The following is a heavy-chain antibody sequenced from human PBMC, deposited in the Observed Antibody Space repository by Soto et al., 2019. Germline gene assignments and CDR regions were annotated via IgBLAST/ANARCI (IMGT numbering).Heavy chain of an antibody. CDR1: GGTFSSYA. CDR3: ARTRITIFGVVQLYYYYGMDV. Sequence: AASVKVSCKASGGTFSSYAISWVRQAPGQGLEWMGGIIPIFGTANYAQKFQGRVTITADESTSTAYMELSSLRSEDTAVYYCARTRITIFGVVQLYYYYGMDVWGQGTTVTVSS. V-gene: IGHV1-69*13. D-gene: IGHD3-3*01. J-gene: IGHJ6*02. CDR2: IIPIFGTA.